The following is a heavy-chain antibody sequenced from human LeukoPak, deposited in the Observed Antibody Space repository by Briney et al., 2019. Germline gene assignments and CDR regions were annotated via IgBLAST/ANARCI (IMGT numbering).Heavy chain of an antibody. J-gene: IGHJ6*02. V-gene: IGHV1-69*04. CDR3: ARVAARTTENTYYYYGMDV. CDR1: GGTFSIYA. D-gene: IGHD4-11*01. CDR2: IIPILGIA. Sequence: ASVSLSPAASGGTFSIYAISGVRQAPGQGLEWMGRIIPILGIANYAQKFQGRVTITADKSTSTAYMELSRLRSDDTAVYYCARVAARTTENTYYYYGMDVWGQGTTVTVSS.